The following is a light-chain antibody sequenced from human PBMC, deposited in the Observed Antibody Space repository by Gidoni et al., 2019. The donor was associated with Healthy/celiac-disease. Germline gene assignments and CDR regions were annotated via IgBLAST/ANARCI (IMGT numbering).Light chain of an antibody. V-gene: IGLV1-47*01. CDR2: RNN. Sequence: SALTHPPSASGTPGLGVTISCSGSSSNITSNYEYWYQQLQGTAPKLLIYRNNQRPRGVADRVSGSRSSTSATLAISGLRTEDEADYYCAAWEDSLSGPVFGGGTKLTVL. CDR3: AAWEDSLSGPV. CDR1: SSNITSNY. J-gene: IGLJ2*01.